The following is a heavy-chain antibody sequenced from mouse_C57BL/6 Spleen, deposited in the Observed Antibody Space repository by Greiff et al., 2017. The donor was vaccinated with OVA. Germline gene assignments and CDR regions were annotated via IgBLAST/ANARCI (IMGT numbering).Heavy chain of an antibody. J-gene: IGHJ3*01. V-gene: IGHV5-4*01. CDR1: GFTFSSYA. CDR3: ARDYDGYYDAWFAY. D-gene: IGHD2-3*01. CDR2: ISDGGSYT. Sequence: DVKLVESGGGLVKPGGSLKLSCAASGFTFSSYAMSWVRQTPEKRLEWVATISDGGSYTYYPDNVKGRFTISRDNAKNNLYLQMSHLKSEDTAMYYCARDYDGYYDAWFAYWGQGTLVTVSA.